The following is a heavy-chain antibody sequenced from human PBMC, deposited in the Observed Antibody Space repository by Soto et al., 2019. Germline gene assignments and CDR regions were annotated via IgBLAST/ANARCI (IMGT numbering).Heavy chain of an antibody. CDR2: IKSKTDGGTT. D-gene: IGHD5-18*01. CDR3: TTDVDTAMVTDAFDI. Sequence: GGSLRLSCAASGFTFSNAWMNWVRQAPGKGLEWVGRIKSKTDGGTTDYAAPVKGRFTISRDDSKNTLYLQMNSLKTEDTAVYYCTTDVDTAMVTDAFDIWGQGTMVTVSS. J-gene: IGHJ3*02. CDR1: GFTFSNAW. V-gene: IGHV3-15*07.